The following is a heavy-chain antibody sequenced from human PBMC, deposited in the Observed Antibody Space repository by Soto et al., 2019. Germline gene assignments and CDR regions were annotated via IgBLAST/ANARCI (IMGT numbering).Heavy chain of an antibody. CDR3: GRLSGWGEIFDD. CDR1: GFTFSEHY. Sequence: AGSLRLSCAASGFTFSEHYMDWVRQAPGKGLEWVGRIRNKANSYTTEYAASVKDRFTISRDDSKNTAYLQMNSLKTEDTAVNYCGRLSGWGEIFDDWGQGTTVTVSS. V-gene: IGHV3-72*01. D-gene: IGHD6-19*01. CDR2: IRNKANSYTT. J-gene: IGHJ6*02.